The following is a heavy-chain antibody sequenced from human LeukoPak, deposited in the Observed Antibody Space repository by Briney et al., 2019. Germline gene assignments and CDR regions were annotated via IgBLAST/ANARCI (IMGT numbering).Heavy chain of an antibody. D-gene: IGHD3-10*01. CDR2: FDPEDGET. CDR3: ARDGDQVRGAEYYYYGMDV. CDR1: GYTLTELS. V-gene: IGHV1-24*01. J-gene: IGHJ6*04. Sequence: ASVKVSCKVSGYTLTELSMHWVRQAPGKGLEWMGGFDPEDGETIYAQKFQGRVTMTEDTSTDTAYMELSSLRSEDTAVYYCARDGDQVRGAEYYYYGMDVWGKGTTVTVSS.